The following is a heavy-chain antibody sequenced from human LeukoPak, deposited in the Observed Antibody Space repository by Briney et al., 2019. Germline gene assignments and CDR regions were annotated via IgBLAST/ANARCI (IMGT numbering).Heavy chain of an antibody. V-gene: IGHV4-34*01. CDR1: GGSFSGYY. CDR3: ARHRIAMVRSPRDWFDP. Sequence: SETLSLTCAVYGGSFSGYYWSWIRQPPGKGLEWIGEINHSGSTNYNPSLKSRVTISVDTSKNQFSLKLSSVTAADTAVYYCARHRIAMVRSPRDWFDPWGQGTLVTVSS. CDR2: INHSGST. J-gene: IGHJ5*02. D-gene: IGHD3-10*01.